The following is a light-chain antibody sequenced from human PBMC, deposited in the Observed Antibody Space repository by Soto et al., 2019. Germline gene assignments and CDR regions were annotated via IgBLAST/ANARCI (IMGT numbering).Light chain of an antibody. CDR2: AAS. CDR1: RAITNN. V-gene: IGKV1-39*01. J-gene: IGKJ4*01. CDR3: QQKYITPLT. Sequence: CRASRAITNNLNWYQQKPEKAELLLIYAASSLETGVPSRFSGSGSGTHFTLTIDNLQPEDVATYFCQQKYITPLTFGGGTKVDI.